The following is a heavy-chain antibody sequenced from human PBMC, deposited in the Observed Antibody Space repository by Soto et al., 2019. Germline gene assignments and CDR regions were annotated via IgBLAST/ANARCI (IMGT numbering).Heavy chain of an antibody. CDR1: GFTFNNYA. D-gene: IGHD5-12*01. CDR3: AKDLGGGYPTYYFDY. J-gene: IGHJ4*02. V-gene: IGHV3-23*01. CDR2: ISGSGGST. Sequence: TGGSLRLSCAASGFTFNNYAMSWVRQAPGKGLEWVSAISGSGGSTYYADSVKGRFTISRDNSKNTLYLQMNSLRADDTAVYYCAKDLGGGYPTYYFDYWGQGTLVTVSS.